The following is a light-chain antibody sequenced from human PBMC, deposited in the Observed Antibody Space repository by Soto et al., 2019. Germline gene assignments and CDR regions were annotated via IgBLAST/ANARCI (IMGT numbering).Light chain of an antibody. CDR2: GAS. CDR3: QQYNSWPLT. V-gene: IGKV3-15*01. Sequence: EIVMTQSPATLSVSPGERATLSCRASQSVSGNLAWYQQKPGQAPRLLIYGASTRATGIPARFSGSGSGTAFTLTISSLQSEDFEVYYCQQYNSWPLTFGQGTKVEIK. CDR1: QSVSGN. J-gene: IGKJ1*01.